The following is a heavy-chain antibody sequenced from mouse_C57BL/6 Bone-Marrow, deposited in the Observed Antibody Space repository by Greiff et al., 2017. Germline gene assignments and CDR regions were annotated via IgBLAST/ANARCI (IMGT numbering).Heavy chain of an antibody. V-gene: IGHV1-55*01. Sequence: VQLQQPGAELVKPGASVKMSCKASGYTFTSYWITWVKQRPGQGLEWIGDIYPGSGSTNYNEKFKSKATLTVDTSSSTAYMQLSSLTSEDSAVYYCAREEDYYGNGDWYFDVWGTGTTVTVSS. CDR1: GYTFTSYW. J-gene: IGHJ1*03. CDR2: IYPGSGST. D-gene: IGHD2-1*01. CDR3: AREEDYYGNGDWYFDV.